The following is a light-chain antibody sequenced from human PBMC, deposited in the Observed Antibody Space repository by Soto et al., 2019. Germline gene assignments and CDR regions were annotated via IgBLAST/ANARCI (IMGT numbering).Light chain of an antibody. CDR2: KAS. CDR3: QQYNTYSRT. J-gene: IGKJ1*01. V-gene: IGKV1-5*03. Sequence: DIQMTQSPSTLSASVGDRVAITCRASQSISSWLAWYQQKPGKAPKLLSYKASTLKSWVPSRFSGSGSWTEFTLTSSSLQPDDFATYYCQQYNTYSRTFGQGTKVDIK. CDR1: QSISSW.